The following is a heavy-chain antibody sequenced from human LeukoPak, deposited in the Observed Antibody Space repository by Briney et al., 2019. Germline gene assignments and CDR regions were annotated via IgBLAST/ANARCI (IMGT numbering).Heavy chain of an antibody. CDR2: ISGSGGST. CDR1: GFTFSSYA. V-gene: IGHV3-23*01. CDR3: AKDIIPGDGYVTITVAFDY. D-gene: IGHD5-24*01. J-gene: IGHJ4*02. Sequence: PGGSLRLSCAASGFTFSSYAMSWVRQAPGKGLEWVSAISGSGGSTYYADSVKGRFTISRDDSKNTLYLQMNSLRAEDTAVYYCAKDIIPGDGYVTITVAFDYWGQGTLVTVSS.